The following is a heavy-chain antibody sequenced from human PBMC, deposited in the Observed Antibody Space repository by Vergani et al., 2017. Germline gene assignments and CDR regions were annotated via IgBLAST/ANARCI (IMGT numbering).Heavy chain of an antibody. J-gene: IGHJ4*02. Sequence: QVQLQESGPGLVKPSETLSLTCTVSGGSISSHYWSWIRQPPGKGLEWIGYIYYSGRTNYNPSLKSRVTISVDTSKNQFSLKLSSVTAADTAVYYCAGAYGYPTLDYWGQGTLVTVSS. CDR2: IYYSGRT. V-gene: IGHV4-59*11. CDR1: GGSISSHY. CDR3: AGAYGYPTLDY. D-gene: IGHD5-18*01.